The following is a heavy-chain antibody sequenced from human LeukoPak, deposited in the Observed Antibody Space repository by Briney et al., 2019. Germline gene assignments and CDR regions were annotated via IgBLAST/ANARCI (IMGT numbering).Heavy chain of an antibody. V-gene: IGHV3-48*03. Sequence: GGSLRLSCAASGFTFSTYAMNWVRQASGKGLEWISFIDSSGTTVFYADSVKGRFTISRDNAKNSLYLEMNSLRAEDTAVYYCARDSPTSTRYNWFDPWGQGTLVTVSS. J-gene: IGHJ5*02. CDR1: GFTFSTYA. CDR3: ARDSPTSTRYNWFDP. CDR2: IDSSGTTV. D-gene: IGHD5/OR15-5a*01.